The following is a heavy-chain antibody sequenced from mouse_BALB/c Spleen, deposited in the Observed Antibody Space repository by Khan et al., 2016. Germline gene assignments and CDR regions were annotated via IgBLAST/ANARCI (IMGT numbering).Heavy chain of an antibody. J-gene: IGHJ4*01. CDR3: GYGLNF. D-gene: IGHD1-1*02. CDR1: GISITTGNYR. V-gene: IGHV3-5*02. Sequence: EVQLQESGPGLVKPSQTVSLTCTVTGISITTGNYRWNWIRQFPGNKLEWIGYIYYSGTITYNPSLTSRTTITRDTFKNQFFLEMNSLTAEDTAAYYCGYGLNFLGQGTSVTVSS. CDR2: IYYSGTI.